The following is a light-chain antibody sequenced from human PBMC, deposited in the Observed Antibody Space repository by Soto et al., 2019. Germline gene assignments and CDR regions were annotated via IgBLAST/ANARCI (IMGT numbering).Light chain of an antibody. CDR2: GAS. CDR3: QQYNNWLRT. V-gene: IGKV3-15*01. Sequence: EIVMTQSPATLSVSPGERATLSCRASQSVSSNLAWYQQKPGQAPRLLIYGASTRATGIPARFSGSGSGTEFTLTISSLQSEDFAVYYCQQYNNWLRTFGQGNKLEIK. J-gene: IGKJ2*02. CDR1: QSVSSN.